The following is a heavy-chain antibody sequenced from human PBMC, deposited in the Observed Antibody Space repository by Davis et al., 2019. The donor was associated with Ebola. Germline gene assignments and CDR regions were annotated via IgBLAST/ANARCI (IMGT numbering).Heavy chain of an antibody. CDR1: GFTFSSYA. CDR3: ARGRSAAGTSHYFDY. CDR2: ISNNGGNT. J-gene: IGHJ4*02. Sequence: GGSLRLSCSASGFTFSSYAMHWVRQAPGKGLEYVSGISNNGGNTYYADSVKGRFTISRDNAKNSLYLQMNSLRDEDTAVYFCARGRSAAGTSHYFDYWGQGTLVTVSS. D-gene: IGHD6-13*01. V-gene: IGHV3-64*04.